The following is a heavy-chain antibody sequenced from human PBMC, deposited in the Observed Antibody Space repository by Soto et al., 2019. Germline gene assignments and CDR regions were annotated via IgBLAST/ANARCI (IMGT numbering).Heavy chain of an antibody. Sequence: PAETLSLTCTVSGGSISSGGYYWSWIRQHPGKGLEWIGYIYYSGSTYYNPSLKSRVTISVDTSKNQFSLKLSSVTAADTAVYYCARVVTTRYLYFDYWGQGTLVTVSS. V-gene: IGHV4-31*03. CDR2: IYYSGST. D-gene: IGHD4-17*01. J-gene: IGHJ4*02. CDR1: GGSISSGGYY. CDR3: ARVVTTRYLYFDY.